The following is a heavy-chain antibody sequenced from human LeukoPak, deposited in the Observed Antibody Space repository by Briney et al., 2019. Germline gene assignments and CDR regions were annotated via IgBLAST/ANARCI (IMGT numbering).Heavy chain of an antibody. CDR2: INPNSGGT. J-gene: IGHJ4*02. CDR3: ASQRGIAAPIDY. Sequence: LVASVKVSCKASGYTFTCHYLHWVRQAPGQGLEWMGWINPNSGGTNYAQNFQGRVTMTRDTSISTAYMELSWLTFDDTAVYYCASQRGIAAPIDYWGQGTLVTVSS. CDR1: GYTFTCHY. V-gene: IGHV1-2*02. D-gene: IGHD6-13*01.